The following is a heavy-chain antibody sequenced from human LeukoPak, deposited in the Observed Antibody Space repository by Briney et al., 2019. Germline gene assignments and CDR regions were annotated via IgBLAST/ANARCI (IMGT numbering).Heavy chain of an antibody. CDR1: GGSIRSYF. D-gene: IGHD6-6*01. J-gene: IGHJ6*03. CDR2: IYTSGST. V-gene: IGHV4-4*07. Sequence: ETLSLTCPVSGGSIRSYFWSWIRQPAGKGLEWIGRIYTSGSTNYNPSLKSRVTMSVDTSKNQFSLKLSSVTAADTAVYYCARVGTSYSSSSDYYYYYMDVWGKGTTVTVSS. CDR3: ARVGTSYSSSSDYYYYYMDV.